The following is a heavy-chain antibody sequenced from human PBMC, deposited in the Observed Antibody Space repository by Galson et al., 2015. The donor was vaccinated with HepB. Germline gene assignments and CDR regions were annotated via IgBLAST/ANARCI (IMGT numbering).Heavy chain of an antibody. V-gene: IGHV3-21*01. CDR1: DFTFTTYT. CDR2: ISGNSDYI. CDR3: ASESWGSFEF. Sequence: SLRLSCAASDFTFTTYTMNWVRQAPGKGLEWVSSISGNSDYIYYADSVKGQFTISRDNAKNSLYLQMNSLRAEDTAVYYCASESWGSFEFWGRRTLVTVSS. J-gene: IGHJ4*02. D-gene: IGHD7-27*01.